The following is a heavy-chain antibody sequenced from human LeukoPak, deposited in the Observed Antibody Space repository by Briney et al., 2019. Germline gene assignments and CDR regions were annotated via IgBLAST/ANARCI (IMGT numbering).Heavy chain of an antibody. D-gene: IGHD5-12*01. CDR2: IYYSGST. Sequence: PSETLSLTCTVSGGSIGSSSYYWGWIRQPPGKGLEWIGSIYYSGSTYYNPSLKSRVTISVDTSKNQFSLKLSSVTAADTAVYYCARDRSLSSGYDPPDYWGQGTLVTVSS. CDR3: ARDRSLSSGYDPPDY. J-gene: IGHJ4*02. V-gene: IGHV4-39*07. CDR1: GGSIGSSSYY.